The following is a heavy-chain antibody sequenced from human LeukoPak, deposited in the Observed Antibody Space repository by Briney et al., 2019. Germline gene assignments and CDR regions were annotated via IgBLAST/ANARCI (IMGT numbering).Heavy chain of an antibody. CDR3: AELGITMIGGV. J-gene: IGHJ6*04. D-gene: IGHD3-10*02. Sequence: QPGGSLRLSCEASGFTFSIYEMNWVRQAPGKGLEWVSYIDSRASLIQYADSVKGRFTISRDNAKNSLYLQMNSLRAEDTAVYYCAELGITMIGGVWGKGTTVTISS. V-gene: IGHV3-48*03. CDR1: GFTFSIYE. CDR2: IDSRASLI.